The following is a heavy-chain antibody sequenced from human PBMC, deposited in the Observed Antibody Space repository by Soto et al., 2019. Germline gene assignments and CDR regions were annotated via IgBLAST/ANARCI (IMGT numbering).Heavy chain of an antibody. J-gene: IGHJ3*02. D-gene: IGHD2-15*01. CDR1: GYSFTSYG. CDR2: ISAYNGNT. CDR3: ARDHPAGYCSGGSCYSGAFDI. V-gene: IGHV1-18*01. Sequence: GASVKVSCKASGYSFTSYGISWVRQAPGQGLEWMGWISAYNGNTNYAQKLQGRVTMTTDTSTSTAYMELRSLRSDDTAVYYCARDHPAGYCSGGSCYSGAFDIWGQGTMVTVSS.